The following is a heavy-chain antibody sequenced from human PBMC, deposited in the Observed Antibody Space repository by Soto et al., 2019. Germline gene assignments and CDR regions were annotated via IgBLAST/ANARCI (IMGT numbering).Heavy chain of an antibody. CDR2: ISYDGSKQ. V-gene: IGHV3-30-3*02. CDR1: RFTFSSYA. J-gene: IGHJ4*02. CDR3: TKSFRLGETFDN. Sequence: PGGSLRLSCAASRFTFSSYAMCWVRQAPGKGLEWVAVISYDGSKQYYTDSVKGRFSISRDNSKNKLYLYMNSLRAEDTAVYYCTKSFRLGETFDNWGLGALVTVSS. D-gene: IGHD3-16*01.